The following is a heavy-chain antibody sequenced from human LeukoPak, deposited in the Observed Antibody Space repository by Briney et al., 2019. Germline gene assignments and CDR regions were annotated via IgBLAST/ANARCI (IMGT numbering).Heavy chain of an antibody. CDR2: ISRNGSDT. V-gene: IGHV3-23*05. Sequence: GGSLRLSRAVSGFTYSRRDMTWAPQAPGKGLEWVSGISRNGSDTYYSDSVKGRFIISRHNSQNTMSRPMNSLRAQHTATYLCARGVVAYSFGSPDCWGQGTMVTVSS. J-gene: IGHJ4*02. D-gene: IGHD3-3*01. CDR3: ARGVVAYSFGSPDC. CDR1: GFTYSRRD.